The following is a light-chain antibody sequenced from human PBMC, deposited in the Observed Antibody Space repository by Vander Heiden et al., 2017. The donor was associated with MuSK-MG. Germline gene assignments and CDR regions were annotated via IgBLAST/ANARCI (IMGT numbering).Light chain of an antibody. CDR2: DAS. Sequence: IQLTQPLSSLSASVGGRVTITCRARQGISSALAWIKQKPAKGPELLIYDASSWESGGNSRFSGSGDGRDFTLTIASRQQEDFVSYYCLQGNSDPLMSTFGQGTKVEIK. J-gene: IGKJ2*01. V-gene: IGKV1-13*02. CDR3: LQGNSDPLMST. CDR1: QGISSA.